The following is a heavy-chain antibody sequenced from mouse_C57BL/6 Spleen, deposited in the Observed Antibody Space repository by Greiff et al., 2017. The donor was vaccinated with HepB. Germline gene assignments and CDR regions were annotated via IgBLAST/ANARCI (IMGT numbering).Heavy chain of an antibody. J-gene: IGHJ2*01. Sequence: QVQLQQSGAELVRPGTSVKVSCKASGYAFTNYLIEWVKQRPGQGLEWIGVINPGSGGTNYNEKFKGKATLTADKSSSTAYMQLSSLTSEDSAVYFCARRTTVWAFDYWGQGTTLTVSS. CDR3: ARRTTVWAFDY. V-gene: IGHV1-54*01. CDR2: INPGSGGT. D-gene: IGHD1-1*01. CDR1: GYAFTNYL.